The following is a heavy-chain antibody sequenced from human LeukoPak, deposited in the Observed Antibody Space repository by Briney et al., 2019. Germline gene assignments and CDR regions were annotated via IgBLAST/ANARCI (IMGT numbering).Heavy chain of an antibody. CDR2: IYYSGST. D-gene: IGHD3-22*01. CDR3: ARFMIVVEYFDY. Sequence: SETLSLTCTVSGGSISSSSYYWGWIRQPPGKGLEWIGSIYYSGSTYYNLSLKSRVTISVDTSKNQFSLKLSSVTAADTAVYYCARFMIVVEYFDYWGQGTLVTVSS. J-gene: IGHJ4*02. CDR1: GGSISSSSYY. V-gene: IGHV4-39*01.